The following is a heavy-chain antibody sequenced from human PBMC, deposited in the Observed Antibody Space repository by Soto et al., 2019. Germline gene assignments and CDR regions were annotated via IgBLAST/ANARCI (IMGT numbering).Heavy chain of an antibody. Sequence: PGGSLRLSCAASGFTFSSYGMHWVRQAPGKGLEWVAVIWYDGSNKYYADSVKGRFTISRDNSKNTLYLQMNSLRAEDTAVYYCARDGTRYYDILTGYPKYYYYMDVWGKGTTVTVSS. CDR2: IWYDGSNK. V-gene: IGHV3-33*01. J-gene: IGHJ6*03. CDR1: GFTFSSYG. CDR3: ARDGTRYYDILTGYPKYYYYMDV. D-gene: IGHD3-9*01.